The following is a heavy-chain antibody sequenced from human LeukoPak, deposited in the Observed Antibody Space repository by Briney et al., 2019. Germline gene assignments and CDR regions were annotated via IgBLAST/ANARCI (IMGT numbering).Heavy chain of an antibody. CDR1: GFTFTSSA. CDR3: ARLERYYYGSGSPDY. D-gene: IGHD3-10*01. CDR2: IVVGSGNT. Sequence: GTSVKVSCKASGFTFTSSAMQWVRQARGQRLEWIGWIVVGSGNTNYAQKFQERVTITRDMSTSTAYMELSSLRSEDTAVYYCARLERYYYGSGSPDYWGQGTLVTVSS. V-gene: IGHV1-58*02. J-gene: IGHJ4*02.